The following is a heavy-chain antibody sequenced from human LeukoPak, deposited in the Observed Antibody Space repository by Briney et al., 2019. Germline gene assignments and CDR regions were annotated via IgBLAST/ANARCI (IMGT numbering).Heavy chain of an antibody. J-gene: IGHJ4*02. V-gene: IGHV3-23*01. CDR3: AKDLREYCSNTNCNAYDY. D-gene: IGHD2-2*01. CDR1: GFTISNYA. CDR2: IGGSGGST. Sequence: GGSLRLSCAVSGFTISNYAMSWVRQAPGKGLELVSVIGGSGGSTYYADSVKGRFTMSRDNSKSTLYLQMNNLRAEDTAVYYCAKDLREYCSNTNCNAYDYWGQGTLVTVSS.